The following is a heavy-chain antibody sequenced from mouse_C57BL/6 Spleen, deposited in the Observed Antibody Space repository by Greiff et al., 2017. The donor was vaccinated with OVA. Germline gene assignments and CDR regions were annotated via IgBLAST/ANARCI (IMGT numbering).Heavy chain of an antibody. D-gene: IGHD1-1*01. CDR3: ARGSSSSYGFAY. J-gene: IGHJ3*01. CDR2: IDPSDSET. V-gene: IGHV1-52*01. Sequence: QVQLQQPGAELVRPGSSVKLSCKASGYTFTSYWMHWVKQRPIQGLEWIGNIDPSDSETQYNQKFKDKATLTVDKSSSTAYMQLSSLTSEDSAVYYCARGSSSSYGFAYWGQGTLVTVSA. CDR1: GYTFTSYW.